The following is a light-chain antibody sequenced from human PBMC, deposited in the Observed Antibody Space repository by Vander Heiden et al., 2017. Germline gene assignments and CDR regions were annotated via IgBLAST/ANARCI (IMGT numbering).Light chain of an antibody. CDR3: QAWDSDVV. V-gene: IGLV3-1*01. J-gene: IGLJ2*01. CDR1: DLGEKY. CDR2: QEY. Sequence: SYDLTQPLSVSVSPGQTATITCSGDDLGEKYVAWYQQKAGQPPILLIYQEYKRSAGIPERFSGSNSGNTATLTVSGAQTVDEGYYYCQAWDSDVVFGGGTRLTVL.